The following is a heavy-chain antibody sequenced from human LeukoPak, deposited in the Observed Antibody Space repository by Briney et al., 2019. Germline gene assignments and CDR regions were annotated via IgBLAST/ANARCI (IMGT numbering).Heavy chain of an antibody. D-gene: IGHD3-10*01. V-gene: IGHV4-34*01. J-gene: IGHJ6*02. CDR3: ARGNPLGFGERGSGMDV. Sequence: SETLSLTCAVYGGSFSGYYWSWIRQPPGKGLEWIGEINHSGSTNCNPSLKSRVTISVDTSKNQFSLKLSSVTAADTAVYYCARGNPLGFGERGSGMDVWGQGTTVTVSS. CDR2: INHSGST. CDR1: GGSFSGYY.